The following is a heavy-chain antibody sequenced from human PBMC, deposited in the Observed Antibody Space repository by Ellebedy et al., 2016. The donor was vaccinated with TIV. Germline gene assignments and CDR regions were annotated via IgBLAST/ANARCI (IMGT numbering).Heavy chain of an antibody. CDR2: INPSGGST. D-gene: IGHD3-3*01. CDR1: GYTFTNYY. CDR3: ARSSFGNGYYGSIDY. J-gene: IGHJ4*02. V-gene: IGHV1-46*01. Sequence: AASVKVSCKASGYTFTNYYMHWARQAPGQGLEWMGQINPSGGSTSNAHHLQGRISMTRDTSTSTVYMELSSLRSEDTAMYYCARSSFGNGYYGSIDYWGQGTLVTVSS.